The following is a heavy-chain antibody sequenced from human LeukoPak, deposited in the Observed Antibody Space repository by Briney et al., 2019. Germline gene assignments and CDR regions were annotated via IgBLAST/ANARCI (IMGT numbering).Heavy chain of an antibody. Sequence: ASVKVSCKASVYTFTSYDINWVRQATGQGLEWMGWMNPNSGNTGYAQKFQGRVTMTRNTSISTAYMELSSLRSEDTAVYYCARGMTYCSGGSCYYWFDPWGQGTLVTVSS. CDR3: ARGMTYCSGGSCYYWFDP. CDR2: MNPNSGNT. D-gene: IGHD2-15*01. CDR1: VYTFTSYD. J-gene: IGHJ5*02. V-gene: IGHV1-8*01.